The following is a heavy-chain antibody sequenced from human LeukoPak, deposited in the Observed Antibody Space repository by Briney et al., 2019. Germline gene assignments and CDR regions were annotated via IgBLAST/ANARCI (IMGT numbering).Heavy chain of an antibody. CDR1: EPTFNNYA. CDR3: AKGHIVATPELDP. V-gene: IGHV3-23*01. D-gene: IGHD5-12*01. Sequence: GGSLRLSCAASEPTFNNYAMTWVRQAPGKGLEWVSTISGSGGSTYYADSVKGRFTISRDNSKNTLYLQMNSLRAEDTAVYYCAKGHIVATPELDPWGQGTLVTVSS. CDR2: ISGSGGST. J-gene: IGHJ5*02.